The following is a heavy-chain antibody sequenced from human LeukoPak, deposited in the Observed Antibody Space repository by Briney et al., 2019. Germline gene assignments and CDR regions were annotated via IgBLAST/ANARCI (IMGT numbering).Heavy chain of an antibody. CDR3: ARAYCSGGSCYSGNWFDP. V-gene: IGHV3-9*01. J-gene: IGHJ5*02. D-gene: IGHD2-15*01. CDR2: ISWNSGSI. CDR1: GFTFDDYA. Sequence: GGSLRLSCAASGFTFDDYAMHWVRQAPGKGLEWVSGISWNSGSIGYADSVKGRFTISRDNAKNSLYLQMNSLRAEDTAVYYCARAYCSGGSCYSGNWFDPWGQGTLATVSS.